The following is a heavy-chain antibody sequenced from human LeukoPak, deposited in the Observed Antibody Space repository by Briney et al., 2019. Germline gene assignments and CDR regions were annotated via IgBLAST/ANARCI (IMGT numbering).Heavy chain of an antibody. CDR1: GGSISSGSYY. J-gene: IGHJ6*03. CDR2: IYTSGST. CDR3: ASASIAVAGTRYYYYYMDV. V-gene: IGHV4-61*02. D-gene: IGHD6-19*01. Sequence: PSETLSLTCTVSGGSISSGSYYWSWIRQPAGKGLVWIGRIYTSGSTNYNPSLKSRVTISVDTSKNQFSLKLSSVTAADTAVYYCASASIAVAGTRYYYYYMDVWGKGTTVTVSS.